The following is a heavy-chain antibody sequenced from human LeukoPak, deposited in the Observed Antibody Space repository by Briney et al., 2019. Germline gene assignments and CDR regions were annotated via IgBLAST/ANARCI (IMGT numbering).Heavy chain of an antibody. D-gene: IGHD3-22*01. CDR3: ASSLPTYYYDSSGYYAY. Sequence: PTRGSLRLSCAASGFTFDDYGMSWVRQAPGKGLEWVSGTYWNGDSTGYADSVKGRFTISRDNAKNSLYLQMNSLRAEDTALYYCASSLPTYYYDSSGYYAYWGQGTLVTVSS. CDR2: TYWNGDST. CDR1: GFTFDDYG. J-gene: IGHJ4*02. V-gene: IGHV3-20*04.